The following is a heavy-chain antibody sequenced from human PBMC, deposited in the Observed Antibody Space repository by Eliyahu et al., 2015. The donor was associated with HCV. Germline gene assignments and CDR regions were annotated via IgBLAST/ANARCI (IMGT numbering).Heavy chain of an antibody. V-gene: IGHV4-30-2*01. CDR2: IYPSGST. Sequence: QLQLQESGSGLVKPSQTLSLTCAVSXXXISXGGYSWSWIRXPPGKGLEWIGYIYPSGSTYYNPSLKSRVTISVDRSKNQFSLKLSSVTAADTAVYYCARVGRADSGYGHLDYWGQGTLVTVSS. J-gene: IGHJ4*02. CDR3: ARVGRADSGYGHLDY. D-gene: IGHD5-12*01. CDR1: XXXISXGGYS.